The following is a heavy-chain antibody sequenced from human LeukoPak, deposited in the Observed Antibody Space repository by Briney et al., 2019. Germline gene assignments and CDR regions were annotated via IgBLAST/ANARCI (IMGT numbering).Heavy chain of an antibody. CDR1: GYTFTGYY. V-gene: IGHV1-2*02. CDR3: ARVLVVPAAIGGWFDP. J-gene: IGHJ5*02. CDR2: INPNSGGT. D-gene: IGHD2-2*01. Sequence: ASVKVSCKASGYTFTGYYMHWVRQAPGQGLEWMGWINPNSGGTNYAQKFQGRVTMTRDTSISTAYMELSRLGSDDTAVYYCARVLVVPAAIGGWFDPWGQGTLVTVSS.